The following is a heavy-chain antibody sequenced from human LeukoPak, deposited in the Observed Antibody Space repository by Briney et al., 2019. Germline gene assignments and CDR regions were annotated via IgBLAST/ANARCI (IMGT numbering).Heavy chain of an antibody. CDR2: ISSSSSYI. Sequence: GGSLRLSCAASGFTFSSYSMNWVRQAPGKGLEWVSSISSSSSYIYYADSVKGRFTISRDNAKNSLYLQMNSLRAEDTAVYYCASLPKGIAAAGTGDYWGQGTLVTVSS. V-gene: IGHV3-21*01. CDR1: GFTFSSYS. CDR3: ASLPKGIAAAGTGDY. D-gene: IGHD6-13*01. J-gene: IGHJ4*02.